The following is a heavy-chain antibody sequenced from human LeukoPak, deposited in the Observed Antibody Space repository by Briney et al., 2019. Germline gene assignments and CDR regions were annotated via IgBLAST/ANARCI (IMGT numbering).Heavy chain of an antibody. CDR1: GFTVSSNY. J-gene: IGHJ4*02. Sequence: PGGSLRLSCAASGFTVSSNYMSWVRQAPGKGLECVSLIYSNGNTYYADSVKGRFTISRDNSKNTLFLQMNSLRAEDTAVYYCTSSEDYWGQGTLVTVSS. CDR3: TSSEDY. CDR2: IYSNGNT. V-gene: IGHV3-66*01.